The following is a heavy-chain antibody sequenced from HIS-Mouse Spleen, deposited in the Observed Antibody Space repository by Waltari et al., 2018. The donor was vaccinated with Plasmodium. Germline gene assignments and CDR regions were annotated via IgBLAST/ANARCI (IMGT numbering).Heavy chain of an antibody. Sequence: QLQLQESGPGLVKPSETLSLTCTVSGGSISSRSYYWGWIRQPPGKGLEWIGSIYYSGSTYDNPARKSRVTISVDTSKNQFSLKLSSVTAADTAVYYCARVGRGYSGYDSVVVGYWGQGTLVTVSS. D-gene: IGHD5-12*01. J-gene: IGHJ4*02. V-gene: IGHV4-39*07. CDR2: IYYSGST. CDR3: ARVGRGYSGYDSVVVGY. CDR1: GGSISSRSYY.